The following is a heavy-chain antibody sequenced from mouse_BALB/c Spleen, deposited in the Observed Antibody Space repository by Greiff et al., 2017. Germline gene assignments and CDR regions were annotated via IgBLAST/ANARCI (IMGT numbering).Heavy chain of an antibody. CDR1: GFTFSDFY. CDR2: SRNKANDYTT. CDR3: ARDANYGNRFAY. Sequence: EVQLVESGGGLVQPGGSLRLSCATSGFTFSDFYMEWVRQPPGERLEWIAASRNKANDYTTEYSASVKGRFIVSRDTSQSILYLQMNALRAEDTAIYYCARDANYGNRFAYWGQGTLVTVSA. J-gene: IGHJ3*01. V-gene: IGHV7-1*02. D-gene: IGHD2-1*01.